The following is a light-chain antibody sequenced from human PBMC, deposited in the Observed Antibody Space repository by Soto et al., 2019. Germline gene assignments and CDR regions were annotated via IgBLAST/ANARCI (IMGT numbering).Light chain of an antibody. Sequence: VLTQSPGTLSLSPGERVTLSCRASQSVSSIYLGWYQQKPGQAPRLLIYGASSRATGIPDRFSGSGSGTDFTLTISRLEPDDCAVYYCQHYSNSPWTFGQGTKVEIK. CDR1: QSVSSIY. V-gene: IGKV3-20*01. J-gene: IGKJ1*01. CDR2: GAS. CDR3: QHYSNSPWT.